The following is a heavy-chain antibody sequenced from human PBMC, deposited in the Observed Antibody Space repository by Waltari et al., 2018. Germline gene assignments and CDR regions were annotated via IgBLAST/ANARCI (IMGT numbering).Heavy chain of an antibody. CDR3: ASGSGDRVDYYYYYMDV. CDR1: GGTFSSYA. J-gene: IGHJ6*03. V-gene: IGHV1-69*14. Sequence: QVQLVQSGAEVKKPGSSVKVSCKASGGTFSSYAISWVRQAPGQGLEWMGGIIPIFGTANYAQKFQGRVTITADKSTSTAYMELSSLRSEDTAVYYCASGSGDRVDYYYYYMDVWGKGTTVTVSS. CDR2: IIPIFGTA. D-gene: IGHD7-27*01.